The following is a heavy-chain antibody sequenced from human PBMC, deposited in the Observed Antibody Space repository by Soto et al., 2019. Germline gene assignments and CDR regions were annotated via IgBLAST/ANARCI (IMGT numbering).Heavy chain of an antibody. CDR1: GGSFSGYY. D-gene: IGHD3-10*01. J-gene: IGHJ4*02. CDR2: ITHSGST. CDR3: ARGIYYYGSGSRLYYFDY. Sequence: PSETLSLTCAVYGGSFSGYYWIWIRQPPGKGLEWIGEITHSGSTNYNPSLKSRVTILVDTSKTQFSLKLTSVTAADTAVYYCARGIYYYGSGSRLYYFDYWGQGTLVTVSS. V-gene: IGHV4-34*01.